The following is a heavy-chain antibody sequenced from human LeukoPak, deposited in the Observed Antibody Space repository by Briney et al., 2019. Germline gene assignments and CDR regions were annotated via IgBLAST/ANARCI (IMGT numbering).Heavy chain of an antibody. CDR3: ASMRIYYYDSSGYPD. J-gene: IGHJ4*02. D-gene: IGHD3-22*01. Sequence: GGSLRLSCAASGFTFSSYSMNWVRQAPGKGLEWVSYIISSSSTIYYADSVKGRFTISRDNAKNSLYLQMNSLRAEDTAVYYCASMRIYYYDSSGYPDWGQGTLVTVSS. CDR2: IISSSSTI. CDR1: GFTFSSYS. V-gene: IGHV3-48*04.